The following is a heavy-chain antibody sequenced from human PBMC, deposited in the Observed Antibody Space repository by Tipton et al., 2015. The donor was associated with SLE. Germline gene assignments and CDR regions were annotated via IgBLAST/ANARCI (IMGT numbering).Heavy chain of an antibody. CDR1: GGSLSSYY. V-gene: IGHV4-59*08. CDR3: ARQGTGDAFDI. Sequence: TLSLTCTVSGGSLSSYYWSWIRQPPGKGLEWIGSIYYSGSTYYNPSLNSRVTISVDTSKNPFSLKLSSVTAADTAVYYCARQGTGDAFDIWGQGTMVTVSS. J-gene: IGHJ3*02. D-gene: IGHD1-1*01. CDR2: IYYSGST.